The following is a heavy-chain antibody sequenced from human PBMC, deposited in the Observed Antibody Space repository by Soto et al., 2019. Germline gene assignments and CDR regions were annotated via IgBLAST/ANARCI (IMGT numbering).Heavy chain of an antibody. Sequence: QVQLVESGGGVVQPGRSLRLSCAASGFTFSSYAMHWVRQAPGKGLEWVAVISYDGSNKYYADSVKGRFTISRDNSKNTLYLQMNSLRAEDTAVYYCARARTTVVTFDGMDVWGQGTTVTVSS. CDR2: ISYDGSNK. CDR1: GFTFSSYA. D-gene: IGHD4-17*01. J-gene: IGHJ6*02. CDR3: ARARTTVVTFDGMDV. V-gene: IGHV3-30-3*01.